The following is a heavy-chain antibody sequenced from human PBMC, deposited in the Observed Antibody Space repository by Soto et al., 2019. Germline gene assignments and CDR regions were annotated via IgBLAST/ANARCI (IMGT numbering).Heavy chain of an antibody. V-gene: IGHV1-18*01. CDR2: ISAYNGNT. CDR1: WFTFSSYC. CDR3: ARDSPPVDY. Sequence: GAPVKVSCKASWFTFSSYCISLVRQAPGQGLEWMGWISAYNGNTKYAQKLQGRVTMTTDTSTSTAYMELRSLRSDDTAVYYCARDSPPVDYWGQGTLVTVSS. J-gene: IGHJ4*02.